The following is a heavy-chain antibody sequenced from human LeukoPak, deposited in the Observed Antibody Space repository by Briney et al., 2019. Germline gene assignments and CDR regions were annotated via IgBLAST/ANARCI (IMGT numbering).Heavy chain of an antibody. CDR2: ISWNSGSI. V-gene: IGHV3-9*01. CDR1: GFTFDDYA. Sequence: PGGSLRLSCAASGFTFDDYAMHWVRQAPGKGLEWVSGISWNSGSIGYADSVKGRFTISRDNAKNSLYLQMNSLRAEDTALYYCAKDLSSSDKAFDYWGQGTLVTVSS. CDR3: AKDLSSSDKAFDY. J-gene: IGHJ4*02. D-gene: IGHD6-6*01.